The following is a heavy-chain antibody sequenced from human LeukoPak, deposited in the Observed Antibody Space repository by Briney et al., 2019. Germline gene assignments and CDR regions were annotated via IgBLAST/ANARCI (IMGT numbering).Heavy chain of an antibody. J-gene: IGHJ4*02. CDR3: ATDLYVWGSYRHHY. CDR1: GYTLTELS. CDR2: FDPEDGET. D-gene: IGHD3-16*02. Sequence: GASVKVSCKVSGYTLTELSMHWVRQAPGKGLGWMGGFDPEDGETIYAQKFQGRVTMTEDTSTDTAYMELSSLRSEDTAVYYCATDLYVWGSYRHHYWGQGTLVTVSS. V-gene: IGHV1-24*01.